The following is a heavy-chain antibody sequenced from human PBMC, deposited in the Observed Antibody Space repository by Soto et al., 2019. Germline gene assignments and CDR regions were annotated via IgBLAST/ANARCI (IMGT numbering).Heavy chain of an antibody. D-gene: IGHD5-12*01. CDR3: ARKDSGYADYMDV. V-gene: IGHV4-31*03. Sequence: QVQLQESGPGLVKPSQTLSLTCTVSGGSISRGGYYWSWIRQHPGKGLEWIGYIYYSGGTYYNPSLKSRVTLSVDPSENQFSLRLSSVTAADTAVYYCARKDSGYADYMDVWGKGTTVSVSS. J-gene: IGHJ6*03. CDR1: GGSISRGGYY. CDR2: IYYSGGT.